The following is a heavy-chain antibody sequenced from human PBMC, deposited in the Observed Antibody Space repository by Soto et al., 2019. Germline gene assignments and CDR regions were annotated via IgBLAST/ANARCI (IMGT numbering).Heavy chain of an antibody. J-gene: IGHJ3*01. Sequence: GGSLRLSCAASEFTFNTYAMNWVRQAPGKGLEWVSAISASGGSASYADSVQGRFIVSRVNSKNTLYLQMNSLRAEDAAIYYCVREGSGWYARGSLDLWGRGTMVTVSS. CDR3: VREGSGWYARGSLDL. D-gene: IGHD6-13*01. V-gene: IGHV3-23*01. CDR1: EFTFNTYA. CDR2: ISASGGSA.